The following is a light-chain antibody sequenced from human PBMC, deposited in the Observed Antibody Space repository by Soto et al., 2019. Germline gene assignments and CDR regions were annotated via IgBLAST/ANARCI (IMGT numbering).Light chain of an antibody. CDR1: QSISSW. V-gene: IGKV1-5*03. J-gene: IGKJ2*01. Sequence: DIQMTQSPSTLSASVGDRVTITCRASQSISSWLAWYQQKPGKAPKLLIYKAPSLESGVPSGFSGSGSGTEFTLTISSLQPDDFATYYCQQYNSYSYTFGQGTKLEIK. CDR2: KAP. CDR3: QQYNSYSYT.